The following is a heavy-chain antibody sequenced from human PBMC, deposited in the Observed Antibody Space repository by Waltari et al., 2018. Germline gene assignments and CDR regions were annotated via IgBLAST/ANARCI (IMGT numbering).Heavy chain of an antibody. Sequence: QVQLQQWGAGLLKPSETLSLTCAVYGGSFSGYYWSWIRQPPGKGLEWIGEINHSGSNNYNPSLKSRVTISVDTYKNQFSLKLSSVTAADTAVYYCARVRRARPYYYYGMDVWGQGTTVTVSS. D-gene: IGHD6-6*01. CDR1: GGSFSGYY. J-gene: IGHJ6*02. CDR2: INHSGSN. V-gene: IGHV4-34*01. CDR3: ARVRRARPYYYYGMDV.